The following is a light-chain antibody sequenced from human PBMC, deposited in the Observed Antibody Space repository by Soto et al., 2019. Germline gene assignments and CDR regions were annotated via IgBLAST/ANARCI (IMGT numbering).Light chain of an antibody. CDR2: KAS. V-gene: IGKV1-5*03. CDR3: QQYETYWT. CDR1: QSINSW. J-gene: IGKJ1*01. Sequence: DIQMTQSPSTLSASVGDRVTITCRASQSINSWLAWYQQKPGKAPKLLIYKASRLEDGVPSRFRGRGSGTDFTLTISSLQPDDFATYYCQQYETYWTFGQGTKVDIK.